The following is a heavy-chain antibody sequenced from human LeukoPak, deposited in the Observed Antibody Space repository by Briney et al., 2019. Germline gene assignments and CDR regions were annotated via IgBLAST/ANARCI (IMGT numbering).Heavy chain of an antibody. CDR2: INPSGGST. D-gene: IGHD2-2*02. J-gene: IGHJ6*03. CDR1: GYTFTSYY. Sequence: ASVKVSCKASGYTFTSYYMHWVRQAPGQGLEWMGIINPSGGSTSYAQKFQGRVTMTRDTSTSTVYMELSSLRSEDTAVYYCASPFLYCSSTSCYTARGDYYYMDVWGKGTTVTVSS. V-gene: IGHV1-46*01. CDR3: ASPFLYCSSTSCYTARGDYYYMDV.